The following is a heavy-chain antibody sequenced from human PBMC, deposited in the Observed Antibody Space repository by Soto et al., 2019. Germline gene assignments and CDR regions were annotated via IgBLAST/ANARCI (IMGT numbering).Heavy chain of an antibody. CDR3: ATSVPFLGFYESSGEGGDV. Sequence: TLSLTCSVSGGSISSGDYWTWVRQHAGKGLEWIEYNYYSGSTFYNPSLKSRVNISVDTSKRQISLNLSSVTAADTAVYYCATSVPFLGFYESSGEGGDVWGQGTTVTVSS. CDR1: GGSISSGDY. CDR2: NYYSGST. V-gene: IGHV4-31*03. D-gene: IGHD3-22*01. J-gene: IGHJ6*02.